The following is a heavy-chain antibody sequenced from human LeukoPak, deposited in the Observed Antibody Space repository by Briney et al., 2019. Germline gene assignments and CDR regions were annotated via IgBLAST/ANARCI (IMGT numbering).Heavy chain of an antibody. CDR2: LSYDGSNK. J-gene: IGHJ4*02. D-gene: IGHD3-16*02. CDR3: ARGSLIGSGYFDY. CDR1: GFTFSSYA. V-gene: IGHV3-30*01. Sequence: PGRSLRLSCAASGFTFSSYAMHWVRQAPGKGLEWVAVLSYDGSNKYYADSVKGRFTISRDNSKNTLYLQMNSLRAEDTAVYYCARGSLIGSGYFDYWGQGALVTVSS.